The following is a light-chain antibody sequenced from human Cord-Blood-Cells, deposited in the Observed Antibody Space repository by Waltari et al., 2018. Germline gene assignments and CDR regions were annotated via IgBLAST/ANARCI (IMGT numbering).Light chain of an antibody. CDR1: QRVSSSH. V-gene: IGKV3-20*01. CDR3: QQYGSSPPYT. Sequence: IVLTQSPGTLSLSPGERATLSCRASQRVSSSHLAWYQQTPGQAPRLLIYGASSRATGIPDRFSGSGSGTDFTLTISRLEPEDVAVYYCQQYGSSPPYTFGQGTTLEI. J-gene: IGKJ2*01. CDR2: GAS.